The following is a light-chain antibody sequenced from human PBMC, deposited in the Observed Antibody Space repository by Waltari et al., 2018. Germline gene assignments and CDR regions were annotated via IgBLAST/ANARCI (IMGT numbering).Light chain of an antibody. J-gene: IGLJ3*02. V-gene: IGLV3-21*04. CDR3: QVWDSSRAQVL. CDR1: NIGSRG. CDR2: YDT. Sequence: SYVLTQPPSVSVAPGQPARLTFGINNIGSRGVHWCQQRPGQAPVVVIYYDTDRPSGIPERFSGSNSGDTATLTISRVEAGDEADYYCQVWDSSRAQVLFGGGTRLTVL.